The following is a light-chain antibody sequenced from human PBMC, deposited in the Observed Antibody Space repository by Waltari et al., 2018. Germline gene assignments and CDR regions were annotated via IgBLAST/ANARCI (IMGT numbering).Light chain of an antibody. J-gene: IGKJ5*01. V-gene: IGKV1-39*01. CDR3: QQSYNTPIT. CDR2: AAS. Sequence: DIQMTQSPSSLSASVGDRVPITCRASQSISSYLNWYQQKPGKAPKLLIYAASSLQSGVPSRFSGSGSGTDFTLTISSLQPEDFATYYCQQSYNTPITFGQGTRLEIK. CDR1: QSISSY.